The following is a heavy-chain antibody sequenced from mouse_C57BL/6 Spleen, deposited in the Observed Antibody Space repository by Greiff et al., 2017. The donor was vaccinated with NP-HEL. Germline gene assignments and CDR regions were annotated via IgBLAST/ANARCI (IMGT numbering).Heavy chain of an antibody. CDR3: ARYSKYYFDY. V-gene: IGHV1-42*01. CDR1: GYSFTGYY. J-gene: IGHJ2*01. Sequence: VQLKESGPELVKPGASVKISCKASGYSFTGYYMNWVKQSPEKSLEWIGEINPSTGGTTYNQKFKAKATLTVDKSSSTAYMQLKSLTSEDSAVYYCARYSKYYFDYWGQGTTLTVSS. D-gene: IGHD2-5*01. CDR2: INPSTGGT.